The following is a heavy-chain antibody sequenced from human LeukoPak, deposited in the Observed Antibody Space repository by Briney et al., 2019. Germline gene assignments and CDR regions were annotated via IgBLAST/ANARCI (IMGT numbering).Heavy chain of an antibody. CDR3: VRYDFWSGAKGGDY. D-gene: IGHD3-3*01. CDR2: INWNGGST. J-gene: IGHJ4*02. CDR1: GFTFDGYG. V-gene: IGHV3-20*04. Sequence: GRSLRLSCVASGFTFDGYGMSWVRQAPEKGLEWVSSINWNGGSTAYVDSVKGRFTISRDNAKNSLYLQMNSLRAEDTALYYCVRYDFWSGAKGGDYWGQGTLVTVSS.